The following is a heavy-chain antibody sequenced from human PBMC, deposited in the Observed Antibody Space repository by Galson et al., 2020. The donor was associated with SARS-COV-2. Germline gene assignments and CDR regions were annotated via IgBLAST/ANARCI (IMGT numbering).Heavy chain of an antibody. J-gene: IGHJ4*02. CDR1: GFSFSNYE. Sequence: GSLRLSCAASGFSFSNYEMNWVRQAPGKGLEWISYISSSGRTIHYADSVKGRFTISRDNAKSSLSLQMNSLRAEDTAVYYCARLDAYGPGYWGQGTLVTVSS. CDR2: ISSSGRTI. V-gene: IGHV3-48*03. D-gene: IGHD2-21*01. CDR3: ARLDAYGPGY.